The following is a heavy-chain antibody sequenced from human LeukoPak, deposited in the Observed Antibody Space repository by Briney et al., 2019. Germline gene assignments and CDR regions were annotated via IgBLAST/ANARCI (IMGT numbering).Heavy chain of an antibody. V-gene: IGHV4-30-2*01. CDR3: ARLSVVPAAIHH. Sequence: SETLSLTCTVSGGSISSGGYYWSWIRQPPGKGLEWIGYIYHSGSTYYNPSLKSRVTISVDTSKNQFSLKLSSVTAADTGVYYCARLSVVPAAIHHWGQGTLVTVSS. D-gene: IGHD2-2*02. CDR2: IYHSGST. J-gene: IGHJ5*02. CDR1: GGSISSGGYY.